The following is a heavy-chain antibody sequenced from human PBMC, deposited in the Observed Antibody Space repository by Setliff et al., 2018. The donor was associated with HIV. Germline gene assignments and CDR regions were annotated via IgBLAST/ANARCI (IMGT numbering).Heavy chain of an antibody. Sequence: SETLSLTCRVSGMSISGYYWSWIRQSPGKGLEWIGYIYYTGTTSYNPSLKSRVTIQVDTSNNRFSQNLRSATVADTAVYFCARDHELGAFDLWGQGTMVTV. CDR3: ARDHELGAFDL. J-gene: IGHJ3*01. CDR1: GMSISGYY. V-gene: IGHV4-59*01. CDR2: IYYTGTT. D-gene: IGHD1-26*01.